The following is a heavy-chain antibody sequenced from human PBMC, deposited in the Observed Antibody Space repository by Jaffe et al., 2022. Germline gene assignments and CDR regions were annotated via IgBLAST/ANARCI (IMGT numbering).Heavy chain of an antibody. Sequence: QVQLVQSGAEVKKPGASVKVSCKASGYTFTSYAMHWVRQAPGQRLEWMGWINAGNGNTKYSQKFQGRVTITRDTSASTAYMELSSLRSEDTAVYYCAREAVMGEGHFDYWGQGTLVTVSS. CDR1: GYTFTSYA. CDR3: AREAVMGEGHFDY. D-gene: IGHD1-26*01. CDR2: INAGNGNT. V-gene: IGHV1-3*01. J-gene: IGHJ4*02.